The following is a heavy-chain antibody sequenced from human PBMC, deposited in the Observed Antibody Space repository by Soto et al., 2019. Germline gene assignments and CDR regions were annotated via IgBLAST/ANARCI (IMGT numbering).Heavy chain of an antibody. CDR1: GGSINSDY. CDR3: ARDQGHACNRAGFDY. CDR2: IYYTGST. D-gene: IGHD2-2*01. J-gene: IGHJ4*02. V-gene: IGHV4-59*01. Sequence: QVQLQESGPGLVKPSETLSLTCTVSGGSINSDYWTWIRQPPGRGLEWIGYIYYTGSTSYNPSLRSRVTISVDRSKNQFSLKLGSVTAADTALYYCARDQGHACNRAGFDYWGQGILVTVSS.